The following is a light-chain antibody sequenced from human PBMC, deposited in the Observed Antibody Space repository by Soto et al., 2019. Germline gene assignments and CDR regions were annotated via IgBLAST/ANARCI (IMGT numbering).Light chain of an antibody. CDR1: QSVLYSSNNKNY. CDR3: QQYYSTPPVT. J-gene: IGKJ3*01. CDR2: WAS. Sequence: DIVMTQSPDSLAVSLGERATINCKSSQSVLYSSNNKNYLAWYQQKPGQPPKLLIYWASTRESGVPDRFSGSRSGTDFTLTISSLPAEDVAVYYCQQYYSTPPVTFGPGTKVDIK. V-gene: IGKV4-1*01.